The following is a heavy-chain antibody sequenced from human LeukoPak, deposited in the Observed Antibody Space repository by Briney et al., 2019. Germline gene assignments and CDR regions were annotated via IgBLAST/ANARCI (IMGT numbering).Heavy chain of an antibody. V-gene: IGHV1-46*01. D-gene: IGHD3-22*01. CDR3: ARDPKDDTSGYYYFDY. J-gene: IGHJ4*02. Sequence: ASVKLSCKASGYTFTSYYMHWVRQAPGQGLEWMGIINPSGGRTIYAQKFQGRVTMTRDMSTSTVYMDLSSLRSEDTAVYYCARDPKDDTSGYYYFDYWGQGTLVTVSS. CDR2: INPSGGRT. CDR1: GYTFTSYY.